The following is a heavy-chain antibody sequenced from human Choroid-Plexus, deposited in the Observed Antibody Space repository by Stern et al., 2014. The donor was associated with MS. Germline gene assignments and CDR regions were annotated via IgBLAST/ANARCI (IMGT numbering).Heavy chain of an antibody. CDR3: AKDRQYLTYFFDH. D-gene: IGHD2/OR15-2a*01. Sequence: VQLVESGGGVVQPGRPLRLSCVASGFTFGSCAMHWVRQAPGTGLEWVAGVSYDGINKYYADSVKGRFTISRDNSQNTLYMQMSSLRPEDTAVYYCAKDRQYLTYFFDHWGQGSLVTVSS. CDR1: GFTFGSCA. V-gene: IGHV3-30*18. CDR2: VSYDGINK. J-gene: IGHJ5*02.